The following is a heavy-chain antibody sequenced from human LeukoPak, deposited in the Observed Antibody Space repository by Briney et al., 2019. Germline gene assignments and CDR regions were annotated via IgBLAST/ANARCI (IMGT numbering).Heavy chain of an antibody. CDR1: GYTFTSYD. CDR3: ASPPRPY. CDR2: IIPTLGIA. Sequence: SVKVSCKASGYTFTSYDINWVRQATGQGLEWMGRIIPTLGIANYAQKFQGRVTITADKSTSTAYMELSSLRSEDTAVYYCASPPRPYWGQGTLVTVSS. V-gene: IGHV1-69*04. J-gene: IGHJ4*02.